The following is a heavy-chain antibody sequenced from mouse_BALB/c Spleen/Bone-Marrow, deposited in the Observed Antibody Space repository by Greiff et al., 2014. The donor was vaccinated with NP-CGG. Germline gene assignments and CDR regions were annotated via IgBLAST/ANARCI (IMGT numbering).Heavy chain of an antibody. CDR3: TRGGNWDDFDS. D-gene: IGHD4-1*01. Sequence: EVMLVESGGGLVQPGGSRKLSCAASGFTFSSFGMHWVRQAPEKGLEWVAYISSGSSTFFYADTVKGRFTVSRDNPKNTLFLQMTSLRSEDTAMYFCTRGGNWDDFDSWGQGTTLTVSS. CDR2: ISSGSSTF. CDR1: GFTFSSFG. V-gene: IGHV5-17*02. J-gene: IGHJ2*01.